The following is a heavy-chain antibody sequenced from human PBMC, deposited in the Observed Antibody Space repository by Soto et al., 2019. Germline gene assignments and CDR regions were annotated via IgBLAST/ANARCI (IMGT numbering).Heavy chain of an antibody. V-gene: IGHV1-69*10. D-gene: IGHD1-1*01. CDR1: GGSFSSFA. CDR2: ISAYNGNT. CDR3: ARGRGLYNSGRSQLDS. J-gene: IGHJ4*02. Sequence: SVKVSCKASGGSFSSFAFSWVRQAPGQGLEWMGWISAYNGNTNYAPTLQGRVTITADQSMNTVYMEMSSLRSEDTALYYCARGRGLYNSGRSQLDSWGQGTMVAVSS.